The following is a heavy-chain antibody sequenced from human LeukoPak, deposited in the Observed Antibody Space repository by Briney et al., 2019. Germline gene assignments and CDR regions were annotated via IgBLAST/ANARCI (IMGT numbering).Heavy chain of an antibody. V-gene: IGHV3-23*01. CDR2: ISNSGGGT. CDR3: TTVPYPDY. J-gene: IGHJ4*02. Sequence: GGSLRLSCGASGFTFNNYAMSWVRQAPGKGLEWVSSISNSGGGTYYADSVKGRFTISRDNSKNTLYLQMNSLKAEDTAVYFCTTVPYPDYWGQGTLVAVSS. CDR1: GFTFNNYA.